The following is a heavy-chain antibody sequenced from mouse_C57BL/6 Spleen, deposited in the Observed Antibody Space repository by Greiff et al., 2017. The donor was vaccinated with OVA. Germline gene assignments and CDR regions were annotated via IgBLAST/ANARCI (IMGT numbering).Heavy chain of an antibody. J-gene: IGHJ2*01. V-gene: IGHV1-82*01. CDR3: ARRDYDGYYFDY. Sequence: QVQLQQSGPELVKPGASVKISCKASGYAFSSSWMNWVKQRPGKGLEWIGRIYPGDGDTNYNGKFKGKATLTADKSSSTAYMQLSSLTSEDSAVYFCARRDYDGYYFDYWGQGTTLTVSS. CDR2: IYPGDGDT. D-gene: IGHD2-4*01. CDR1: GYAFSSSW.